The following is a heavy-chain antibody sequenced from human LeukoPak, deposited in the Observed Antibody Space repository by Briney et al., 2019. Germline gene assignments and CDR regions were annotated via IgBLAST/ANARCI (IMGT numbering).Heavy chain of an antibody. D-gene: IGHD3-10*01. CDR2: ISAYNGNT. J-gene: IGHJ6*03. V-gene: IGHV1-18*01. CDR3: ARAKGTYYGSGSYYLNYYYYYMDV. Sequence: ASVKVSCKASGYTFTSYGISWVRQAPGQGLEWMGWISAYNGNTNYAQTLQGRVTMTTYTSTSTAYRELRSLRSDDTAVYYCARAKGTYYGSGSYYLNYYYYYMDVWGKGTTVTVSS. CDR1: GYTFTSYG.